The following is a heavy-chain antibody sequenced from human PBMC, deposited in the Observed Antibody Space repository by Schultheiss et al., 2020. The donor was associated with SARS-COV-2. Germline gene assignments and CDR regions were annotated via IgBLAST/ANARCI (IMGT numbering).Heavy chain of an antibody. CDR3: AIAIVVVPAANYGMDV. D-gene: IGHD2-2*01. CDR1: GYTFTSYG. Sequence: SVKVSCKTSGYTFTSYGISWVRQAPGQGLEWMGGIIPIFGTANYAQKFQGRVTITADESTSTAYMELSSLRSEDTAVYYCAIAIVVVPAANYGMDVWGQGTTVTVSS. V-gene: IGHV1-69*13. J-gene: IGHJ6*02. CDR2: IIPIFGTA.